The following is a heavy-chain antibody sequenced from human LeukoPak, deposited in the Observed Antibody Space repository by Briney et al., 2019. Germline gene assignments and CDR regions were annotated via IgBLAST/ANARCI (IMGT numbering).Heavy chain of an antibody. J-gene: IGHJ6*02. V-gene: IGHV1-2*02. CDR3: ARVRVYGSGSYHYYYGMDV. Sequence: ASVKVSCKASGYTFTDYYFHWVRQAPGQGLEWMGWINPNSGGTNYAQKFQGRVTMTRDTSISTAYMELSRLRSDDTAVYYCARVRVYGSGSYHYYYGMDVWGQGTTVTVSS. CDR2: INPNSGGT. D-gene: IGHD3-10*01. CDR1: GYTFTDYY.